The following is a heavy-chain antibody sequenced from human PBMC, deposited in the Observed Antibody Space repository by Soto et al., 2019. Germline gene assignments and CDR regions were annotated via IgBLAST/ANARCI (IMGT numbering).Heavy chain of an antibody. CDR3: ARVRGGFDFDY. CDR1: GGSVSSGSYY. V-gene: IGHV4-61*01. D-gene: IGHD5-12*01. Sequence: AETLSLTCTVSGGSVSSGSYYWSWIRQPPGKGLEWIGYIYYSGSTNYNPSLKSRVTISVDTSKNQFSLKLSSVTAADTAVYYCARVRGGFDFDYWGQGTLVTVSS. CDR2: IYYSGST. J-gene: IGHJ4*02.